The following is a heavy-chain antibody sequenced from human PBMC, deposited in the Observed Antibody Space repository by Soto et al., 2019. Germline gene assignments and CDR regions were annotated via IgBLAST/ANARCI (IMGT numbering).Heavy chain of an antibody. J-gene: IGHJ4*02. V-gene: IGHV4-39*01. CDR1: GDSISSSSYY. Sequence: QLQLEESGPGLVKSSETLSLTCSVSGDSISSSSYYWGWIRQSPGEGLEWIGNIHGNGGTQYNPSLSRRVLISVDTSANQFSLRLTSVTAADTAVYYCASRYGPSEFDHWGQGSLVTVSS. D-gene: IGHD3-9*01. CDR2: IHGNGGT. CDR3: ASRYGPSEFDH.